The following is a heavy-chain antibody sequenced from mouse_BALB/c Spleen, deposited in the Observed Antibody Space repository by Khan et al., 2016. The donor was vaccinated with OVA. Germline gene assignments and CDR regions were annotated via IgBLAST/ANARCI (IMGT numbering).Heavy chain of an antibody. J-gene: IGHJ4*01. D-gene: IGHD1-1*01. Sequence: EVQLQESGPGLVKPSQSLSLTCTVTGYSITTNYAWDWIRQFPGNKLEWMGYISYSGSTSYNPSLKSRISITRDTSKNPFFLQLNSVTTEDTATYYWARKNYYGYAVDYWGQGTSGTVSS. CDR2: ISYSGST. V-gene: IGHV3-2*02. CDR3: ARKNYYGYAVDY. CDR1: GYSITTNYA.